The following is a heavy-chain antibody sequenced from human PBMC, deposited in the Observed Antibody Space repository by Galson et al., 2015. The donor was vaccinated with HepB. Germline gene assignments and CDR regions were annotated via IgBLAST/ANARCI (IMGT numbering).Heavy chain of an antibody. Sequence: SLRLSCAASGFTFSSYSMNWVRQAPGKGLEWVSSISSSSSYIYYADSVKGRFTISRDNARNSLYLQMNSLRAEDTAVYYCARAMAAAGTRPPDSWGQGTLVTVSS. CDR2: ISSSSSYI. CDR3: ARAMAAAGTRPPDS. V-gene: IGHV3-21*01. J-gene: IGHJ4*02. CDR1: GFTFSSYS. D-gene: IGHD6-13*01.